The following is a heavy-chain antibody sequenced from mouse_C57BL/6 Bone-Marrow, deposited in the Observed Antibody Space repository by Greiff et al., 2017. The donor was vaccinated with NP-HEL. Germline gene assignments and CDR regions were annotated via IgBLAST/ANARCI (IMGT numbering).Heavy chain of an antibody. Sequence: VQLQQSGAELVRPGASVKLSCTASGFNIKDDYMHWVKQRPEQGLEWIGWIDPENGDTEYASKFQGKATITADTSSNTAYLQLSSRTSEDTAVYYCTPNYYGSRAWFAYWGQGTLVTVSA. D-gene: IGHD1-1*01. V-gene: IGHV14-4*01. CDR3: TPNYYGSRAWFAY. J-gene: IGHJ3*01. CDR1: GFNIKDDY. CDR2: IDPENGDT.